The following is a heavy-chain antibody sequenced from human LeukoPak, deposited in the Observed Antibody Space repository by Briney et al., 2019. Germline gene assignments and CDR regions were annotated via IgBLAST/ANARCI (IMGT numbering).Heavy chain of an antibody. Sequence: SETLSLTCTVSGGSISSSYWSWIRQPPGKGLEWIGSIYHSGSTYYNPSLKSRVTISVDTSKNQFSLKLSSVTAADTAVYYCARGVVVADNWFDPWGQGTLVTVSS. CDR3: ARGVVVADNWFDP. V-gene: IGHV4-38-2*02. CDR1: GGSISSSY. D-gene: IGHD2-15*01. CDR2: IYHSGST. J-gene: IGHJ5*02.